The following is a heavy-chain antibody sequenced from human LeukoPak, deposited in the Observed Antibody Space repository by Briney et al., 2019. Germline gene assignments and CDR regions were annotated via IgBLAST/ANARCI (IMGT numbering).Heavy chain of an antibody. V-gene: IGHV4-4*07. D-gene: IGHD2-2*01. J-gene: IGHJ4*02. CDR3: ARDRPDYQSSCYFDY. CDR1: GGSISSYY. Sequence: SETLSLTCTVSGGSISSYYWSWLRQPAGKGLEWIGRIYTSGSTNYNPSLKSRVTMSVDTSKNQFSLKLGPVTAADAAVYYCARDRPDYQSSCYFDYWGQGTLVTVAS. CDR2: IYTSGST.